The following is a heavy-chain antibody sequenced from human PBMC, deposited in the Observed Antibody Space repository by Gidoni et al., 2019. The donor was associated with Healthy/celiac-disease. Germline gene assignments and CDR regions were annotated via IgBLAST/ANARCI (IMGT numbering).Heavy chain of an antibody. J-gene: IGHJ4*02. CDR3: ASLKHWYYDKNRMAYYFDY. V-gene: IGHV4-30-4*01. Sequence: QVQLQESGPGLVKPSQTLSLTCTVSGGSISSGDYYWSWIRQPPGKGLEWIGYIYYSGSTYYNPSLKSRVTISVDTSKNQFSLKLSSVTAADTAVYYCASLKHWYYDKNRMAYYFDYWGQGTLVTVSS. D-gene: IGHD3-22*01. CDR2: IYYSGST. CDR1: GGSISSGDYY.